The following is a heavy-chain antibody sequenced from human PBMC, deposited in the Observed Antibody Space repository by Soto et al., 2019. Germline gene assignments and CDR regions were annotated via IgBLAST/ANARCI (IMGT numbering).Heavy chain of an antibody. V-gene: IGHV3-53*01. D-gene: IGHD5-18*01. CDR2: INSDGST. Sequence: EVQLVESGGGLIPPGGSLRLSCAASGFLVNSAYMTWVRQAPGKGLEWLSMINSDGSTLYAECVKGRFTISRDNSKNRLVLQMISLRAEDTAMYYCARSGYSFAWGYWGQGTLVIVTS. CDR3: ARSGYSFAWGY. J-gene: IGHJ4*02. CDR1: GFLVNSAY.